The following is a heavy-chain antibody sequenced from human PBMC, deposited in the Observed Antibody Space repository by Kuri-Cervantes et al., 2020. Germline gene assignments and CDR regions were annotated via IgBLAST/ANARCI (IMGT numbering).Heavy chain of an antibody. CDR3: ARDQGGHFDY. J-gene: IGHJ4*02. D-gene: IGHD1-26*01. V-gene: IGHV4-38-2*02. CDR1: GYSISSGYY. Sequence: SQTLSLTCAVSGYSISSGYYWGWIRQPPGKGLEWIGSINHSGSTNYNPSLKSRVTISVDTSKTQFSLKLSSVTAADTAVYYCARDQGGHFDYWGQGTLVTVSS. CDR2: INHSGST.